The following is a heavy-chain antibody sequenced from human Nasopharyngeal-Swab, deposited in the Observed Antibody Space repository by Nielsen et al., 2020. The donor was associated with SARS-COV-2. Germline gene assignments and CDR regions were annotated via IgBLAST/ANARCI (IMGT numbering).Heavy chain of an antibody. Sequence: GGSLRLSCTASGFTFEDYAMNWVRQGPGKGLEWVSGISWNSGGIGYADSVKGRFTISRDNGKRSLYLQMNSLRTEDTALYYCTKGPGSGGDEADYWGQGTLVTVSS. J-gene: IGHJ4*02. V-gene: IGHV3-9*01. CDR2: ISWNSGGI. CDR3: TKGPGSGGDEADY. D-gene: IGHD3-10*01. CDR1: GFTFEDYA.